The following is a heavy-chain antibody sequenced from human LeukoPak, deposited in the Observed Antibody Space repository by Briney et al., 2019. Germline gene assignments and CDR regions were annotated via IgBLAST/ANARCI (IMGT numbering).Heavy chain of an antibody. D-gene: IGHD4-11*01. CDR2: ISFDGSNE. CDR1: GFTFSSYG. V-gene: IGHV3-30*18. J-gene: IGHJ6*02. CDR3: AKGIYSSYYYYYGMDV. Sequence: GGSLRLSCAASGFTFSSYGIHWVRQSPGRGLEWVSFISFDGSNEFYADSLKGRFTISRDNSENTLYLQMNSLRAEDTAVYYCAKGIYSSYYYYYGMDVWGQGTTVTVSS.